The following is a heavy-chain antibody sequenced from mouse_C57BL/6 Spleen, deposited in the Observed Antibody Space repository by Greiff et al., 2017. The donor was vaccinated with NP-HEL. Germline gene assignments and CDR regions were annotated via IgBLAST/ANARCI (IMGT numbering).Heavy chain of an antibody. CDR3: ARGDYYYGSSYDALDY. Sequence: QVQLQQPGAELVKPGASVKLSCKASGYTFTSYWMQWVKQRPGQGLEWIGEIDPSDSYTNSNQKFKGKATLTVDKSSSTAYMQLSSLTSEAAAVYYCARGDYYYGSSYDALDYWGQGTSVTVSS. CDR2: IDPSDSYT. J-gene: IGHJ4*01. CDR1: GYTFTSYW. D-gene: IGHD1-1*01. V-gene: IGHV1-50*01.